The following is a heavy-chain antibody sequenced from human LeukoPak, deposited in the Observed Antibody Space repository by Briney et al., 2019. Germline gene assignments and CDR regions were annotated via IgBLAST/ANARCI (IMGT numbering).Heavy chain of an antibody. Sequence: PSETLSLTCMISGDTFKTYYWSWIRQPPGKGLEWIGYVYSSGRTKYDSYNPSLKSRATISVDPSENQFSLKLNSVTAAHTALYYCARAGHYGEYGLDVWGQGTTVTVSS. CDR3: ARAGHYGEYGLDV. J-gene: IGHJ6*02. CDR2: VYSSGRT. D-gene: IGHD4-17*01. V-gene: IGHV4-59*01. CDR1: GDTFKTYY.